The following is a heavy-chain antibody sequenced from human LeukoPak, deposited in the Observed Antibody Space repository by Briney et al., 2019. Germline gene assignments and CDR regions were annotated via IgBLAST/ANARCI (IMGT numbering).Heavy chain of an antibody. CDR3: AREHGRYYGSGSYFDY. CDR2: IIPIFGTA. J-gene: IGHJ4*02. CDR1: GGTFSSYA. Sequence: SVKVSCKASGGTFSSYAISWVRQAPGQGLEWMGGIIPIFGTANYAQKFQGRFTITTDESTSTAYMELSSLRSEDTAVYYCAREHGRYYGSGSYFDYWGQGTLITVSS. D-gene: IGHD3-10*01. V-gene: IGHV1-69*05.